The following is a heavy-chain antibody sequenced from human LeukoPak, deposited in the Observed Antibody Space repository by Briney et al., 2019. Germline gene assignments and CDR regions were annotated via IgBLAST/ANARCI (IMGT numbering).Heavy chain of an antibody. V-gene: IGHV3-7*03. Sequence: GRSLRLSCAASGFTFSSYGMHWVRQAPGKGLEWVANIKTDGYDKYYVDSLKGRFTISRDNAENSLYLQMDSLRAEDTAVYYCAKVRIRLGEYHFDSWGQGTLVTVSS. CDR3: AKVRIRLGEYHFDS. CDR1: GFTFSSYG. J-gene: IGHJ4*02. CDR2: IKTDGYDK. D-gene: IGHD3-10*01.